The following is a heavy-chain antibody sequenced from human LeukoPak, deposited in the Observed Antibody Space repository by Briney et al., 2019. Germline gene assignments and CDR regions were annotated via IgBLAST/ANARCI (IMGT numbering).Heavy chain of an antibody. CDR2: IKRDGSER. Sequence: GGSLRLSCAASGFTFSDFWMSWVRQAPGKGLEWVANIKRDGSERYSVDSVKGRLTIFRDNAKNSLYLQMNSLRAEDTAVYYCTRSRAYSYDNFDYWGQGTLVTVSS. CDR3: TRSRAYSYDNFDY. V-gene: IGHV3-7*01. J-gene: IGHJ4*02. CDR1: GFTFSDFW. D-gene: IGHD5-18*01.